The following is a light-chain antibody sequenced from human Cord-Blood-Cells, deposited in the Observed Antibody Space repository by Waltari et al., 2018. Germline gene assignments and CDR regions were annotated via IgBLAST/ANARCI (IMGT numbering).Light chain of an antibody. J-gene: IGKJ1*01. CDR2: GAS. Sequence: EIVMTQPPATLSVSPGERATLSCRASQSVSSNLAWYQQKPGQAPRLLIYGASTRATGIPARFSGSGSGTEFTLTISSLQSEDFAVYCCQQYNNWWTFGQGTKVEIK. CDR1: QSVSSN. CDR3: QQYNNWWT. V-gene: IGKV3-15*01.